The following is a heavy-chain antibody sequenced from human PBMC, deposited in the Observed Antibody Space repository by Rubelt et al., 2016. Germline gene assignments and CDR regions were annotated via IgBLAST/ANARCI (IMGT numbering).Heavy chain of an antibody. V-gene: IGHV3-23*01. CDR2: LSGSGGST. Sequence: GKGLEWVSALSGSGGSTYYADSVKGRFTISRDNSKNTLYLQMNSLRAEDTAVYYCAKVYHIVVVTAIKGSVYFDYWGQGTLVTVSS. J-gene: IGHJ4*02. D-gene: IGHD2-21*02. CDR3: AKVYHIVVVTAIKGSVYFDY.